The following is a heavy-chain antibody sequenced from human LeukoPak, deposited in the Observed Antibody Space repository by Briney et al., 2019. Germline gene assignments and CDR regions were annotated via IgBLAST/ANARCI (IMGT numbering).Heavy chain of an antibody. CDR1: GFTFSSYG. J-gene: IGHJ4*02. CDR2: IRYDGSNK. V-gene: IGHV3-30*02. Sequence: GGSLRLSCAASGFTFSSYGMHWVRQAPGKGLEGVAFIRYDGSNKYYADSVKGRFTISRDNSKNTLYLQMNSLRAEDTAVYYCASGGPDYYDSSGYSDYWGQGTLVTVSS. D-gene: IGHD3-22*01. CDR3: ASGGPDYYDSSGYSDY.